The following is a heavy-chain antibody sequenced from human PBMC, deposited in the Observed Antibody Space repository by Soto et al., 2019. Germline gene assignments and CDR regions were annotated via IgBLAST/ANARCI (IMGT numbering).Heavy chain of an antibody. Sequence: GSLRLSCAASGFTFSSYAMRWFRQAPGKGLEWVSAISGSGGSTYYADSVKGRFTISRDNSKNTLYLQMNSLRAEDTAVYYCAKDRKASYSSSWYNYWGQGTLVTVSS. V-gene: IGHV3-23*01. CDR1: GFTFSSYA. J-gene: IGHJ4*02. CDR3: AKDRKASYSSSWYNY. D-gene: IGHD6-13*01. CDR2: ISGSGGST.